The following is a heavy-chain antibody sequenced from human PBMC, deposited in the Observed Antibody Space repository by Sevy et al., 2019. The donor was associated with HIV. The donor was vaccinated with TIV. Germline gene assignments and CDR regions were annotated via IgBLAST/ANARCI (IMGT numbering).Heavy chain of an antibody. CDR3: TTSPRPNLADY. J-gene: IGHJ4*02. Sequence: GGSLRLSCAASGFSVSSNVMSWVRQAPGRGLEWVSIIYGGGETYYAESVKGRFTISRDSFRNTVFLQMNSLRAEDTAIYFCTTSPRPNLADYWGQGTLVTVSS. CDR1: GFSVSSNV. CDR2: IYGGGET. D-gene: IGHD6-6*01. V-gene: IGHV3-53*01.